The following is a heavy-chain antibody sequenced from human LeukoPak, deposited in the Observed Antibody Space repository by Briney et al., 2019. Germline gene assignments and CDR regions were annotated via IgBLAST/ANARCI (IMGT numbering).Heavy chain of an antibody. V-gene: IGHV3-23*01. Sequence: GSLRLSCAASGFSFSTYAMSWVRQAPGKGLEWVSIISDSGGSTFYADSAKGRFTISRDNSENTLHLQMNSLRAEDTAVYYCAKGVRDDPKDCGGDCHFDNWGQGTLVTASS. D-gene: IGHD2-21*02. CDR3: AKGVRDDPKDCGGDCHFDN. J-gene: IGHJ4*02. CDR1: GFSFSTYA. CDR2: ISDSGGST.